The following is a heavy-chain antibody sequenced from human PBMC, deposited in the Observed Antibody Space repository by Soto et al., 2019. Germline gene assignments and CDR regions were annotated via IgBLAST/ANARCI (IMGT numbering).Heavy chain of an antibody. J-gene: IGHJ6*02. D-gene: IGHD6-19*01. V-gene: IGHV3-21*01. Sequence: LRLSCAASGFTFSSYSMNWVRQAPGKGLEWVSSISSSSSYIYYADSVKGRFTISRDNAKNSLYLQMNSLRAEDTAVYYCARTYSSGWYVGYYYYGMDVWGQGTTVTVSS. CDR2: ISSSSSYI. CDR3: ARTYSSGWYVGYYYYGMDV. CDR1: GFTFSSYS.